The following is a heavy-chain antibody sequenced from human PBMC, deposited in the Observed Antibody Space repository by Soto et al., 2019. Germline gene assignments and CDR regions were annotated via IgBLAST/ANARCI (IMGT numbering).Heavy chain of an antibody. Sequence: QLQLQESGPGLVKPSETLSLTCTVSGGSISTSSYYWGWIRQPPGKGLEWIGSIYYSGSTYYNPSLTSRVTIYVDTSKNQFSLKLNSVTAADTAVYYCARDRVGHFDYWGQGTLVTVSS. CDR3: ARDRVGHFDY. J-gene: IGHJ4*02. V-gene: IGHV4-39*02. CDR1: GGSISTSSYY. CDR2: IYYSGST. D-gene: IGHD1-26*01.